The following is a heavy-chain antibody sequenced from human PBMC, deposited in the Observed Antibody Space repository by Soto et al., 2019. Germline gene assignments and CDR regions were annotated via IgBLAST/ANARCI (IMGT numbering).Heavy chain of an antibody. CDR1: GGSISSSNW. CDR2: IYHSGST. J-gene: IGHJ4*02. CDR3: ARAAMGGSSWPFDY. V-gene: IGHV4-4*02. D-gene: IGHD6-13*01. Sequence: QVQLQESGPGLVKPSGTLSLTCAVSGGSISSSNWWSWVRQPPGKGLEWIGEIYHSGSTNYNPSLKMRVTLSVDKSKYQFSLKRSSVTAADTAVYYWARAAMGGSSWPFDYWGQGTLVTVSS.